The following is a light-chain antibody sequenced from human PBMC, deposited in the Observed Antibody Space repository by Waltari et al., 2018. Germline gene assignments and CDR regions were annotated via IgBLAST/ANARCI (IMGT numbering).Light chain of an antibody. V-gene: IGKV1-9*01. CDR1: QKIASF. J-gene: IGKJ4*01. CDR3: QQLNIYPPT. Sequence: IQLTQSPSSLSASVGDRVTIACRASQKIASFLAWYQQKPGKAPNLLIYGASTLQTGVPSRFSRSGSGTDFPLTISSLQAEDPATYYCQQLNIYPPTFGGGTKVEI. CDR2: GAS.